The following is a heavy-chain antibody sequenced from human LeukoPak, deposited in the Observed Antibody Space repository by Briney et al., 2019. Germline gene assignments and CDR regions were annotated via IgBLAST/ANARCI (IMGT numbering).Heavy chain of an antibody. CDR2: INHSGST. J-gene: IGHJ3*01. Sequence: SETLSLTCAVYGGSFSGYYWSWIRQPPGKGLEWIGEINHSGSTNYNPSLKSRVTLSVDTSKNQFFLKLNSVTAADTAVYYCARGVYNWNIDVFDFWGQGTMVTVSS. D-gene: IGHD1/OR15-1a*01. V-gene: IGHV4-34*01. CDR1: GGSFSGYY. CDR3: ARGVYNWNIDVFDF.